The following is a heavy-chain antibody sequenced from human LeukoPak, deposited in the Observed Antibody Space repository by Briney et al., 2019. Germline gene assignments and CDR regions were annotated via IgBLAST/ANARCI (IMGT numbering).Heavy chain of an antibody. J-gene: IGHJ6*03. CDR1: GFTFSSYS. D-gene: IGHD4-11*01. Sequence: GGSLRLSCAASGFTFSSYSMNWVRQAPGKGLEWVSSISSSRSYIYYADSVKGRFTMSRDNAKNSLYLQMNSLRAEDTAVYYCARGHSNYERHFYYYMDVWGKGTTVTVSS. V-gene: IGHV3-21*01. CDR2: ISSSRSYI. CDR3: ARGHSNYERHFYYYMDV.